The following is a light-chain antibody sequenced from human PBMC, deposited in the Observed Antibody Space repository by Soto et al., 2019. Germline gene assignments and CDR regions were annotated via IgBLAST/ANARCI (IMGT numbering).Light chain of an antibody. CDR3: QQYDNLPVT. CDR1: QDISNY. CDR2: DAS. Sequence: DIQMTQSPSSLSASVGDRVTITFQASQDISNYLNWYQQKPGKAPKLLIYDASNLETGVPSRFSGSGSGTDFTFLIIRLQPEDIAPYYCQQYDNLPVTFCPGTKVDIK. J-gene: IGKJ3*01. V-gene: IGKV1-33*01.